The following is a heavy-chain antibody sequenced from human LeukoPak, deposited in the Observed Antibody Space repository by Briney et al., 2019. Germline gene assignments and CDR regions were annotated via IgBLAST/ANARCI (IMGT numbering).Heavy chain of an antibody. Sequence: PGGSLRLSCAASGFTFSEYYMSWIRQAPGKGLEWVSYISSSGSTIYYADSVKGRFTISRDNAKNSRYLQMNSLRAQDTAVYYSARAFSSSWYVDYYYYMDVWGKGTTVTVSS. V-gene: IGHV3-11*04. J-gene: IGHJ6*03. CDR1: GFTFSEYY. CDR3: ARAFSSSWYVDYYYYMDV. CDR2: ISSSGSTI. D-gene: IGHD6-13*01.